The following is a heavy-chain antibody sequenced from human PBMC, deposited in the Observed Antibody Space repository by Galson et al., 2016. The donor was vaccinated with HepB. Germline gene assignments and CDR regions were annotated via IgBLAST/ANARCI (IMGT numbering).Heavy chain of an antibody. Sequence: SETLSLTCSASGDSISSYFWSWIRQPPGKGLEWIGYIHYSGSSKYSPSLQSRVTMSIDTSKNEFSLKLSSVTAADTAVYYCARARSGSAGGTTVGAPYFDNWGQGTLVTVSS. D-gene: IGHD6-13*01. CDR3: ARARSGSAGGTTVGAPYFDN. CDR1: GDSISSYF. J-gene: IGHJ4*02. V-gene: IGHV4-59*01. CDR2: IHYSGSS.